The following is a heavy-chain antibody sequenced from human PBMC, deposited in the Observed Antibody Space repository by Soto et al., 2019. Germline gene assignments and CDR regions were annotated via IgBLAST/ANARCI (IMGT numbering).Heavy chain of an antibody. Sequence: GGSLRLSCTASGFTFGDYAMSWFRQAPGKGPEWLGFIRSKAYGGTTEYAASVKGRFTISRDDSKSIAYLQMNSLKTEDTAVYYCTREPTVVTSYYYYYYGMDVWGQGTTVTVS. V-gene: IGHV3-49*03. CDR1: GFTFGDYA. D-gene: IGHD4-17*01. J-gene: IGHJ6*02. CDR3: TREPTVVTSYYYYYYGMDV. CDR2: IRSKAYGGTT.